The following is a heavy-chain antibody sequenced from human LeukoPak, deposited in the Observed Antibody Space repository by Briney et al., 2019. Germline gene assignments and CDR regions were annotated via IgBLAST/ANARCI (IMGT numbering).Heavy chain of an antibody. CDR2: IYTSGST. Sequence: SETLSLTCAVYGGSFSGYYWSWIRQPPGKGLEWIGRIYTSGSTNYNPSLKSRVTMSVDTSKNQFSLKLSSVTAADTAVYYCARGPYDSFDYWGQGTLVTVSS. V-gene: IGHV4-59*10. D-gene: IGHD3-16*01. CDR1: GGSFSGYY. J-gene: IGHJ4*02. CDR3: ARGPYDSFDY.